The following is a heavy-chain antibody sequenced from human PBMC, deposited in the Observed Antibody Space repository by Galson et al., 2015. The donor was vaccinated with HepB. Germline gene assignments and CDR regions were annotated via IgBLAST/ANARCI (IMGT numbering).Heavy chain of an antibody. D-gene: IGHD5-24*01. CDR1: GFTFDDYG. Sequence: SLRLSCAASGFTFDDYGMSWVRQAPGKGLEWVSGINWNGGSTGYADSVKGRFTISRDNAKNSLYLQMNSLRAEDTAVYYCARHAAEMATSPIWYFDLWGRGTLVTVSS. V-gene: IGHV3-20*04. CDR3: ARHAAEMATSPIWYFDL. CDR2: INWNGGST. J-gene: IGHJ2*01.